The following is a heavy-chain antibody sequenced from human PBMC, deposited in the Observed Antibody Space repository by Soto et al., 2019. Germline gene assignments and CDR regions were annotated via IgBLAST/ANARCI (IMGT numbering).Heavy chain of an antibody. Sequence: QVQLVQSGAEVKKPGASVKVSCKVSGYTLTELSIHWVRQAPGKGLEWMGGFDPEGDETIYAQKFQGRVTMTEDTSTDTAYMELSSLRSEDTAVYYCATEPLYDLLTGYSSFEYWGQGTLVTVSS. CDR2: FDPEGDET. D-gene: IGHD3-9*01. CDR1: GYTLTELS. CDR3: ATEPLYDLLTGYSSFEY. V-gene: IGHV1-24*01. J-gene: IGHJ4*02.